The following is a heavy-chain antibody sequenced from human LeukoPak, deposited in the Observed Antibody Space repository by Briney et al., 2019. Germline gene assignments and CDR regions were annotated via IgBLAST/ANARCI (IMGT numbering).Heavy chain of an antibody. CDR3: AKSPYSSGYYHY. CDR1: GFTFDDYA. CDR2: ISWNSGSI. V-gene: IGHV3-9*01. Sequence: GRSLRLSCAASGFTFDDYAMHWVRQAPGKGLEWVSGISWNSGSIGYADSVKGRFTISRDNAKNSLYLQMNSLRTEDTALYYCAKSPYSSGYYHYWGQGTLVTVSS. J-gene: IGHJ4*02. D-gene: IGHD6-19*01.